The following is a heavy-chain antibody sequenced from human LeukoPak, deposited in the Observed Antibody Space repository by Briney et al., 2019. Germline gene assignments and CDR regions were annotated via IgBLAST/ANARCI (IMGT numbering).Heavy chain of an antibody. D-gene: IGHD4-23*01. Sequence: SETLSLTCAVHGGSFSGYYWSWIRQPPGKGLEWIGEINHSGSTNYNPSLKSRVTISVDTSKNQFSLKLSSVTAADTAVYYCAGQYGGNSGGFDYWGQGTLVTVS. J-gene: IGHJ4*02. CDR2: INHSGST. CDR3: AGQYGGNSGGFDY. CDR1: GGSFSGYY. V-gene: IGHV4-34*01.